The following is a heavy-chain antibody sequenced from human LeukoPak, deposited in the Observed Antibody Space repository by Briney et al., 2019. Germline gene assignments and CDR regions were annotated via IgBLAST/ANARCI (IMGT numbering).Heavy chain of an antibody. CDR2: ISAYNGNT. CDR1: GYTFTSYG. V-gene: IGHV1-18*01. CDR3: ARDAVVAATPSSYYYMDV. D-gene: IGHD2-15*01. J-gene: IGHJ6*03. Sequence: GASVKVSCKASGYTFTSYGISWVRQAPGQGLEWMGWISAYNGNTNYAQKLQGRVTMTTDTSTSTAYMELRSLRSDDTAVYYCARDAVVAATPSSYYYMDVWGKGTTVTISS.